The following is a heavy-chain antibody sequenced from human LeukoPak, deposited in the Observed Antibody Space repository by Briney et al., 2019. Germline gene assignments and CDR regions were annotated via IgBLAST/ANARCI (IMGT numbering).Heavy chain of an antibody. CDR3: AKGGGSSGWTAFDY. Sequence: GGSLRLSCAASGFTFSSYGMHRVRQAPGKGLEWVAVISYDGSNKYYADSVKGRFTISRDNSKNTLYLQMNSLRAEDTAVYYCAKGGGSSGWTAFDYWGQGTLVTVSS. V-gene: IGHV3-30*18. J-gene: IGHJ4*02. CDR1: GFTFSSYG. CDR2: ISYDGSNK. D-gene: IGHD6-19*01.